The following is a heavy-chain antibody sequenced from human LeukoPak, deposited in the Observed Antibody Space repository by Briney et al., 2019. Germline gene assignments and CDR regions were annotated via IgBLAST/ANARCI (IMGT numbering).Heavy chain of an antibody. Sequence: PSETLSLTCTVSGGSISSGGYYWSWLRQPPGKGLEWIGYIYHSGSTYYNPSLKSRVTISVDRSKNQFSLKLSSVTAADTAVYYCAREYSSSSGFDPWGQGTLVTVSS. V-gene: IGHV4-30-2*01. CDR3: AREYSSSSGFDP. J-gene: IGHJ5*02. CDR1: GGSISSGGYY. CDR2: IYHSGST. D-gene: IGHD6-6*01.